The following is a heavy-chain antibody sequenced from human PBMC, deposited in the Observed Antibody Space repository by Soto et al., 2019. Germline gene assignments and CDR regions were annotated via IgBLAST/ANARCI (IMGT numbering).Heavy chain of an antibody. CDR2: IYYSGSI. V-gene: IGHV4-59*08. Sequence: SETLSLTCTVSGGSISSYYWSWIRQPPGKGLEWIGYIYYSGSINYNPSLKSRVTISVDTSKNQFSLKLSSLTAADTAVYYCARGPSGDKVDYWGQGTLVTVSS. CDR3: ARGPSGDKVDY. J-gene: IGHJ4*02. D-gene: IGHD1-26*01. CDR1: GGSISSYY.